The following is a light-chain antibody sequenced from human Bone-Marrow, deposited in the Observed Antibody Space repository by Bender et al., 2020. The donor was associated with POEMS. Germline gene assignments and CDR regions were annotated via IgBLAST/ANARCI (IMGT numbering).Light chain of an antibody. CDR2: ITD. V-gene: IGLV1-44*01. CDR3: ASWDDTLYAWV. J-gene: IGLJ3*02. CDR1: NSNIGGNT. Sequence: QSVLAQPPSASGTPGRRITISCSGSNSNIGGNTVNWYRHLPGTAPQLLIYITDQRPSGVPGRFSGSKSGSSASLAISGLQSEDEAHYYCASWDDTLYAWVFGGGTKLTVL.